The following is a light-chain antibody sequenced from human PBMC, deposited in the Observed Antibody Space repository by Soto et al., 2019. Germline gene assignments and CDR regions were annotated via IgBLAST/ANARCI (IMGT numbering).Light chain of an antibody. CDR3: QQYNSSPWT. Sequence: DIQMTQPPSTLSASVGDRVTITGRASQSISSWLAWYQQKPGKAPKLLIYKASSLGSGVPSRFSGSGSGTEFTLTISSLQPDDFATYYCQQYNSSPWTFGQGTKVEIK. V-gene: IGKV1-5*03. CDR1: QSISSW. CDR2: KAS. J-gene: IGKJ1*01.